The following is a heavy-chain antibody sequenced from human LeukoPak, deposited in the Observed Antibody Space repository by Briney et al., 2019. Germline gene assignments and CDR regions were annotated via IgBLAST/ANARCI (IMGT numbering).Heavy chain of an antibody. D-gene: IGHD1-1*01. CDR3: AIHCADWNGDYFDY. CDR1: GGSISSSSYY. Sequence: PSETLSLTCAVSGGSISSSSYYWGWIRQSTGKGLEWRGSIYGSGSTYYNPSLKSRVTRSVDTSTNQFTLKLSSVTAAGTAVYYCAIHCADWNGDYFDYWGQGTLVTVSS. V-gene: IGHV4-39*01. CDR2: IYGSGST. J-gene: IGHJ4*02.